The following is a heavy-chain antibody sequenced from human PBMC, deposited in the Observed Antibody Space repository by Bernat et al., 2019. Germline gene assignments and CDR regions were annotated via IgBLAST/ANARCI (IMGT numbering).Heavy chain of an antibody. CDR2: ISYDGSNK. J-gene: IGHJ4*02. D-gene: IGHD5-24*01. CDR3: ARDFLRERWLHRLDY. Sequence: QVHLVESGGGVVQPGRSLRLSCAASGFTFSSYAMHWVRQAPGKGLEWVAVISYDGSNKYYADSVKGRFTISRDNSKNTLYLQMNSLRAEDTAVYYCARDFLRERWLHRLDYWGQGTLVTVSS. V-gene: IGHV3-30-3*01. CDR1: GFTFSSYA.